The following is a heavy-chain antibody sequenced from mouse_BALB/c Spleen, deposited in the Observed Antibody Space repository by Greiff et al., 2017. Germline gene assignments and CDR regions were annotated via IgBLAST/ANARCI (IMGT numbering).Heavy chain of an antibody. V-gene: IGHV2-9*02. J-gene: IGHJ3*01. D-gene: IGHD2-1*01. Sequence: QVQLKESGPGLVAPSQSLSITCTVSGFSLTSYGVHWVRQPPGKGLEWLGVIWAGGSTNYNSALMSRLSISKDNSKSQVFLKMNSLQTDDTAMYYCARDGGGYGNPFAYWGQGTLVTVSA. CDR3: ARDGGGYGNPFAY. CDR2: IWAGGST. CDR1: GFSLTSYG.